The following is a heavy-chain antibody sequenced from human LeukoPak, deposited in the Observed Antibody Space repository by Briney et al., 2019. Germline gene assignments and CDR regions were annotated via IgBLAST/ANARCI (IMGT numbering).Heavy chain of an antibody. CDR1: GFTFSSYA. Sequence: GRSLRLSCAASGFTFSSYAMHWVRQAPGKGLEWVAVISYDGSNKYYADSVKGRFTISRDNSKNTLYLQMNSLRAEDTAVYYCAKDLEYGGVFTRWYFDYWGQGTLVTVSS. J-gene: IGHJ4*02. V-gene: IGHV3-30-3*01. CDR2: ISYDGSNK. CDR3: AKDLEYGGVFTRWYFDY. D-gene: IGHD4-23*01.